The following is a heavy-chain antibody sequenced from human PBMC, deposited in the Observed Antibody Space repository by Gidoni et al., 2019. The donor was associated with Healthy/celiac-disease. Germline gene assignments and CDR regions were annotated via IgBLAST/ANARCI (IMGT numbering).Heavy chain of an antibody. CDR1: SSYG. V-gene: IGHV3-30*18. CDR3: AKVIASSSIDY. CDR2: ISYDGSNK. Sequence: SSYGMNWVRQAPGKGLEWVAVISYDGSNKYYADSEKGRVTISRDNSKNTLYLQMNSLRSEDTAVYYCAKVIASSSIDYWGQGTLVTVSS. J-gene: IGHJ4*02. D-gene: IGHD6-6*01.